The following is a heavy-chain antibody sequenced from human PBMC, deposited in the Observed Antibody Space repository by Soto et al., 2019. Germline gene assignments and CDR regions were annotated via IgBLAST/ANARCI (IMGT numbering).Heavy chain of an antibody. V-gene: IGHV1-24*01. CDR2: FDPEDGEK. CDR3: ARGEDAFFYYGLDV. CDR1: VCTLTQLS. Sequence: SVKVSCKVSVCTLTQLSMHWVRQAPGKGLEWMGGFDPEDGEKIYAQKFQGRVTMTEDTSTETAYMELSSLRSEDTAVYYCARGEDAFFYYGLDVWGQGITVTVSS. J-gene: IGHJ6*02.